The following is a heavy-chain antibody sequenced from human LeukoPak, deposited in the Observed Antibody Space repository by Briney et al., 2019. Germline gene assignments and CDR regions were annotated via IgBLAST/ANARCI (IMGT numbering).Heavy chain of an antibody. D-gene: IGHD6-6*01. CDR3: ARGGIAARPVDY. CDR2: IIPIFGTA. Sequence: SVKVSCKASGGTFSSYAISWVRQAPGQGLEWMGGIIPIFGTANYAQKFQGRVTITADESTSTAYMELSSLRSEDTSVYYCARGGIAARPVDYWGQATLVTVSS. J-gene: IGHJ4*02. V-gene: IGHV1-69*01. CDR1: GGTFSSYA.